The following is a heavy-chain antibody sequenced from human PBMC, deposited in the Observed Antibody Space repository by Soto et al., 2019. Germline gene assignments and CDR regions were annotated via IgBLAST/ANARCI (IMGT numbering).Heavy chain of an antibody. V-gene: IGHV4-59*08. CDR1: GGSICSYY. CDR2: MYYGGRT. D-gene: IGHD2-15*01. CDR3: ARGTPSPLIVRSSRGPWFDP. Sequence: SETVALTCTVSGGSICSYYWSWIRKHPGKGLEWIGYMYYGGRTNYNPSLKSRVTISVDTSKMQVSLKLSSVTAADTAVYFCARGTPSPLIVRSSRGPWFDPWGQGTLVTVSS. J-gene: IGHJ5*02.